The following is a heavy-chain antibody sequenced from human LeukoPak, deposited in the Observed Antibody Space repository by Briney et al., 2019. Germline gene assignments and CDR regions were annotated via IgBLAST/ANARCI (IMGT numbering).Heavy chain of an antibody. CDR3: AKGATQLWFGESSYYMDV. J-gene: IGHJ6*03. V-gene: IGHV3-23*01. CDR1: GFTFSSYG. CDR2: ISGSGGST. Sequence: PGGSLRLSCAASGFTFSSYGMSWVRQAPGKGLEWVSAISGSGGSTYYADSVKGRFTISRDNSKNTLYLQMNSLRAEDTAVYYCAKGATQLWFGESSYYMDVWGKGTTVTISS. D-gene: IGHD3-10*01.